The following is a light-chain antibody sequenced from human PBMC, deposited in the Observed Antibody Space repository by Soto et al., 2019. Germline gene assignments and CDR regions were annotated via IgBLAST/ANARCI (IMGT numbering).Light chain of an antibody. CDR1: QSISTW. V-gene: IGKV1-5*03. Sequence: DIQMTQSPSPLSASVGDRVTITCRASQSISTWLAWYQQKPGKAPKLLIYKSSSLRNGVPSRFSGSGSGTEFTLTICSLQPDDVASYYCQQYNGYPHTFGQGTNLEIK. CDR3: QQYNGYPHT. J-gene: IGKJ2*01. CDR2: KSS.